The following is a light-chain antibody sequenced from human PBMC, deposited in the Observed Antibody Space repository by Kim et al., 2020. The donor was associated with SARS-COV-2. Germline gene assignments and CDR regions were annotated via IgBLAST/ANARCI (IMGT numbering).Light chain of an antibody. CDR3: STWDSSLGAWV. Sequence: QAGLTQPPSVSKGLGQTATLTCTGNSNNVGDQGAAWLQQHRGHPPKLLSYRNNNRPSGISERLSASRSGNTASLTITGLQPEDETDYYCSTWDSSLGAWVFGGGTKLTVL. V-gene: IGLV10-54*01. J-gene: IGLJ3*02. CDR1: SNNVGDQG. CDR2: RNN.